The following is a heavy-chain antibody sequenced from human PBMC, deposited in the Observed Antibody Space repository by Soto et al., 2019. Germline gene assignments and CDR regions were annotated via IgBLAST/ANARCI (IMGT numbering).Heavy chain of an antibody. CDR1: GGTFSSYT. J-gene: IGHJ6*02. D-gene: IGHD5-18*01. CDR2: IIPILGIA. V-gene: IGHV1-69*08. Sequence: QVQLVQSGAEVKKPGSSVKVSCKASGGTFSSYTISWVRQAPGQGLEWMGRIIPILGIANYAQKFQGRVTITEDKSTSTAYMELSSLRSEDTAVYYCAREAAMALYYYYGMDVWGQGTTVTVSS. CDR3: AREAAMALYYYYGMDV.